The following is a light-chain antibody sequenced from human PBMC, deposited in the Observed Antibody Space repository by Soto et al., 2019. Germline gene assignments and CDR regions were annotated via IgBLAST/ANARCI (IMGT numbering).Light chain of an antibody. V-gene: IGLV1-47*01. CDR1: SSNIGSNY. CDR2: RNN. Sequence: VVTQPPSASGTPGQRVTISCSGSSSNIGSNYVYWYQQLPGTAPKLLIYRNNQRPSGVPDRFSGSKSGTSASLAISGLRSEDEADYYCAAWDDSLSGDVFGTGTKLTVL. CDR3: AAWDDSLSGDV. J-gene: IGLJ1*01.